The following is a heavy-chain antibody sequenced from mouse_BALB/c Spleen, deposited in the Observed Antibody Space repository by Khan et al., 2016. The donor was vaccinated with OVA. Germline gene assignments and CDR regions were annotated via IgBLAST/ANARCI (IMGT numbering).Heavy chain of an antibody. V-gene: IGHV2-3*01. Sequence: QVQLKESGPGLVAPSQSLSITCTVSGFSLTSYGVNWVRQPSGKGLVWLGVILGYGSTNYYSTSKSRLIISKDNPNRQDFLTLNSLQTDDTATYYGAKFTPGYYTINYWGQGTTVTVSS. CDR2: ILGYGST. CDR3: AKFTPGYYTINY. D-gene: IGHD1-1*01. CDR1: GFSLTSYG. J-gene: IGHJ4*01.